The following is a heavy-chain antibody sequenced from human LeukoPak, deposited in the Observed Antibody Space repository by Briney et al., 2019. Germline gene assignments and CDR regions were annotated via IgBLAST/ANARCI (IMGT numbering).Heavy chain of an antibody. CDR2: ISSSGSTI. D-gene: IGHD5-18*01. Sequence: PGGSLRLSCVASGFTFNTYSMNWVRQAPGKGLEWISYISSSGSTIYYADSVKGRFTISRDNVKNSLYLQMNSLRAEDTAVYYCARGNVHPDTAMEKDFDYWGQGTLVTVSS. CDR1: GFTFNTYS. V-gene: IGHV3-48*04. J-gene: IGHJ4*02. CDR3: ARGNVHPDTAMEKDFDY.